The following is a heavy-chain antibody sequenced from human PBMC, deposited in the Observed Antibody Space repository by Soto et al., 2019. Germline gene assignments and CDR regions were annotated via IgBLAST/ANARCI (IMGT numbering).Heavy chain of an antibody. J-gene: IGHJ6*02. CDR2: ISTYNGDT. V-gene: IGHV1-18*01. CDR3: AREGVAPYYYYGMDV. Sequence: ASVKVSCKASGYTFTRSGISWVRQAPRQGLEWMGWISTYNGDTNYAQTFQGRVTMTTDTSTSTVHMEVRSLRSDDTAVYYCAREGVAPYYYYGMDVWGQGTPLTVSS. CDR1: GYTFTRSG. D-gene: IGHD5-12*01.